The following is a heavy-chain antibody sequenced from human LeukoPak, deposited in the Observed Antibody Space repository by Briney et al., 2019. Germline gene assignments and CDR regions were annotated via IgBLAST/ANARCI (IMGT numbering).Heavy chain of an antibody. CDR2: IYTGGNT. CDR3: ARGDGSGYYDYFDY. Sequence: GGSLRLSCAASGFTLNNAWMSWVRQAPGKGLEWVSTIYTGGNTYYAASVKGRFTISRDFSKNTVFLHMNSLRAEDTAMYYCARGDGSGYYDYFDYWGQGALVTVSS. D-gene: IGHD3-22*01. J-gene: IGHJ4*02. V-gene: IGHV3-53*01. CDR1: GFTLNNAW.